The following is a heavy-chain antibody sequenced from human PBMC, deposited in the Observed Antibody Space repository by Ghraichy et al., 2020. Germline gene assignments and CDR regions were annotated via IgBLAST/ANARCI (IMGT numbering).Heavy chain of an antibody. CDR2: IYYSGST. CDR3: ARVESDDAFDI. J-gene: IGHJ3*02. Sequence: SETLSLTCTVSGGSISSYYWSWIRQPPGKGLEWIGYIYYSGSTNYNPSLKSRDTISVDTSKNQFSLKLSSVTAADTAVYYCARVESDDAFDIWGQGTMVTVSS. D-gene: IGHD1-1*01. CDR1: GGSISSYY. V-gene: IGHV4-59*01.